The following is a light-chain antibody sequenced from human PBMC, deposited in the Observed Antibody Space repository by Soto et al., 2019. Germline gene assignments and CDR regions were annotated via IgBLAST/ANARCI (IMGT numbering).Light chain of an antibody. V-gene: IGKV3-20*01. CDR2: SAS. Sequence: EIVLTQSPGTLSLSPGERATLTCRASQSVRSSHLAWYQHKPGQAPRLLIYSASNRATGIPDRFSGSGSGTDFTLTISRLEPEDFAVYYCQRYGGFGQGTKVDIK. CDR3: QRYGG. J-gene: IGKJ1*01. CDR1: QSVRSSH.